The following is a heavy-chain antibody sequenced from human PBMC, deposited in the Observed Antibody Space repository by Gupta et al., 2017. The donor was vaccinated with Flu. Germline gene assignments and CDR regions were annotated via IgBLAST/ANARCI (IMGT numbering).Heavy chain of an antibody. CDR3: AKVAIQLWLQGRYRDG. CDR2: ISDDGSNK. V-gene: IGHV3-30*18. D-gene: IGHD5-18*01. J-gene: IGHJ6*01. CDR1: GFTFSSYG. Sequence: QVQLVESGGGVVQPGRSLRLSCADSGFTFSSYGMHWVRQAPGKGLEWVAVISDDGSNKYYADSVKGRLTIARDNSKNTRSLQMNSLRAEDTAVYYGAKVAIQLWLQGRYRDGWGQGTTGTVSA.